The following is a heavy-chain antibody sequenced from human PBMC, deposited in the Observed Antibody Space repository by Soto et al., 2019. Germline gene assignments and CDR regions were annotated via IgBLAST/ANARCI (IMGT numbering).Heavy chain of an antibody. CDR2: IYHSGST. V-gene: IGHV4-4*02. D-gene: IGHD3-9*01. CDR1: GGSISSSNW. Sequence: PSETLSLTCAVSGGSISSSNWWSWVRQPPGKGLEWIGEIYHSGSTNYNPSLKSRVTISVDKSKNQFSLKLSSVTAADTAVYYCARVVRDYDILTGYSNWFDPWGQGTLVTVSS. CDR3: ARVVRDYDILTGYSNWFDP. J-gene: IGHJ5*02.